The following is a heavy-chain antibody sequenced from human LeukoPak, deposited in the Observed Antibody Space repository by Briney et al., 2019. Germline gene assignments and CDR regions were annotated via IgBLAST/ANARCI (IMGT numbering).Heavy chain of an antibody. Sequence: SQTGLLTCTVSGGSLSSGDYYWSWIRQPPGKGLEWIGYIYYSGSTYYNPSLKSRVTISVDTSENQFSLRLSSVTAADTAVYYCARTSRTGEPKYFHNRGHGTLVTVSS. CDR3: ARTSRTGEPKYFHN. V-gene: IGHV4-30-4*01. J-gene: IGHJ1*01. CDR1: GGSLSSGDYY. D-gene: IGHD2-21*01. CDR2: IYYSGST.